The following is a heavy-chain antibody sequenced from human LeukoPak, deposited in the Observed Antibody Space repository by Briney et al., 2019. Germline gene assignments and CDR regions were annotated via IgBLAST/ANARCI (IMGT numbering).Heavy chain of an antibody. V-gene: IGHV4-34*01. CDR1: GWSFSGYY. CDR3: ARDPAFIIGTTFFDY. J-gene: IGHJ4*02. CDR2: INHSGST. Sequence: WETLCLTCAVYGWSFSGYYWSWVRQAPGKGLEWIGEINHSGSTNYYPSLNSRVTISVDTSKNQFSLKLSAVTAADTAVYYCARDPAFIIGTTFFDYWGQGTLVTVSS. D-gene: IGHD1-20*01.